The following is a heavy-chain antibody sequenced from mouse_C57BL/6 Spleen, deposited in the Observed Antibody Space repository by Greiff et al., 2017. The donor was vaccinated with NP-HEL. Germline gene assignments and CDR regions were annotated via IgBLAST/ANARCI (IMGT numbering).Heavy chain of an antibody. J-gene: IGHJ4*01. CDR1: GYTFTSYW. D-gene: IGHD1-1*01. CDR2: IDPSDSYT. Sequence: QVQLKQPGAELVRPGTSVKLSCKASGYTFTSYWMHWVKQRPGQGLEWIGVIDPSDSYTNYNQKFKGKATLTVDTSSSTAYMQLSSLTSEDSAVYYCARDYYGSSYEGAMDYWGQGTSVTVSS. V-gene: IGHV1-59*01. CDR3: ARDYYGSSYEGAMDY.